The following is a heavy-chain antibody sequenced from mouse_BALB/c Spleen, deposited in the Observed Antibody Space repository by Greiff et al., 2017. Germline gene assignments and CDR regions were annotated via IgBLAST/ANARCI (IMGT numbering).Heavy chain of an antibody. Sequence: EVQGVESGGGLVQPGGSLKLSCAASGFTFSSYGMSWVRQTPDKRLELVATINSNGGSTYYPDSVKGRFTISRDNAKNTLYLQMSSLKSEDTAMYYCARAGYYGTLFDYWGQGTTLTVSS. D-gene: IGHD1-1*01. CDR1: GFTFSSYG. V-gene: IGHV5-6-3*01. J-gene: IGHJ2*01. CDR3: ARAGYYGTLFDY. CDR2: INSNGGST.